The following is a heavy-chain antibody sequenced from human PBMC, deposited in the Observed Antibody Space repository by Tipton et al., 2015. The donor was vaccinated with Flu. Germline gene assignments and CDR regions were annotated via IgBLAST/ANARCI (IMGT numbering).Heavy chain of an antibody. CDR3: ARTPCLNCGGGSRFDY. J-gene: IGHJ4*01. V-gene: IGHV4-30-2*01. D-gene: IGHD2-15*01. CDR2: IYHSGDT. Sequence: LRLSCVVSGGSISSGGDSWNWIRQPPGKGLEWIGYIYHSGDTYYNPSLTSRVTISVDRSKNQFSLKLTSVTAADTAVYYCARTPCLNCGGGSRFDYWGHGTLVTVSS. CDR1: GGSISSGGDS.